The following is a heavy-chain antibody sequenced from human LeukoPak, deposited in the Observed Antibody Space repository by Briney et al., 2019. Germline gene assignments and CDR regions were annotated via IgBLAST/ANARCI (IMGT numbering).Heavy chain of an antibody. CDR3: ARETPYGSLTFDY. Sequence: PGGSLRLSCAASGFTFSNYWMSWVRQAPGKGLEWVANTHGSEKYYVDSVKGRFTISRDNAKNSLYLQMNSLKAEDTAVYYCARETPYGSLTFDYWGQGTLVTVSS. V-gene: IGHV3-7*03. J-gene: IGHJ4*02. CDR1: GFTFSNYW. CDR2: THGSEK. D-gene: IGHD3-10*01.